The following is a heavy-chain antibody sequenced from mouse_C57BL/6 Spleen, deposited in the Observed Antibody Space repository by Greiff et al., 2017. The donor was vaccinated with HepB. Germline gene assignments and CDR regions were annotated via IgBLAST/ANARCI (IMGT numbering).Heavy chain of an antibody. CDR2: ISGGGGNT. J-gene: IGHJ3*01. CDR3: ARQWDQAWFAY. CDR1: GFTFSSYT. V-gene: IGHV5-9*01. Sequence: EVKLVESGGGLVKPGGSLKLSCAASGFTFSSYTMSWVRQTPEKRLEWVATISGGGGNTYYPDRVKGRFTISRDNATNTLYLQMSRLRTEDTALDYCARQWDQAWFAYWGQGTLVTVSA. D-gene: IGHD4-1*01.